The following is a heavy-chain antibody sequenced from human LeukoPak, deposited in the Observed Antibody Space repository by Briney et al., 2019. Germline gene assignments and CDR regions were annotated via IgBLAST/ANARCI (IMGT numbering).Heavy chain of an antibody. CDR2: ISWNSGSI. CDR1: GFTFDDYA. Sequence: GGSLRPSCAASGFTFDDYAMHWVRQAPGKGLEWVSGISWNSGSIGYADSVKGRFTISRDNAKNSLYLQMNSLRAEDTALYYCAGDSSGYSPGNWFDPXXXXTXXXXSS. J-gene: IGHJ5*02. D-gene: IGHD3-22*01. CDR3: AGDSSGYSPGNWFDP. V-gene: IGHV3-9*01.